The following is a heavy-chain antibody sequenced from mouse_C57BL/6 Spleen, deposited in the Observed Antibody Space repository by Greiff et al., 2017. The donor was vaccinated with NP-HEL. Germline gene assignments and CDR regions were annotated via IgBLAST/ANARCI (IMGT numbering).Heavy chain of an antibody. J-gene: IGHJ4*01. CDR1: GYSITSGYY. CDR2: ISYDGSN. Sequence: EVKLQESGPGLVKPSQSLSLTCSVTGYSITSGYYWNWIRQFPGNKLEWMGYISYDGSNNYNPSLKNRISITRDTSKNQFFLKLNSVTTEDTATYYCARDEAYYYAMDYWGQGTSVTVSS. D-gene: IGHD2-10*01. V-gene: IGHV3-6*01. CDR3: ARDEAYYYAMDY.